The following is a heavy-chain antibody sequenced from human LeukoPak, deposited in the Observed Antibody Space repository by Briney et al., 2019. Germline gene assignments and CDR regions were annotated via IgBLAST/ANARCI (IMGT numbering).Heavy chain of an antibody. D-gene: IGHD2-15*01. J-gene: IGHJ5*02. CDR2: ISWNGGST. Sequence: GGSLRLSCAASGITFKDYVMHWVRQVPGKGLEWVSLISWNGGSTYYADSVKGRFTISRDNSKNSLYLQMNSLRTEDTALYYCAKDGVVAALGDNWFDPWGQGTLVTVSS. V-gene: IGHV3-43D*03. CDR3: AKDGVVAALGDNWFDP. CDR1: GITFKDYV.